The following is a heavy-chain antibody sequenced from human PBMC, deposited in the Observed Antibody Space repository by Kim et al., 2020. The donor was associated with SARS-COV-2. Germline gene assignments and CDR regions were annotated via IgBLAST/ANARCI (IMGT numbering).Heavy chain of an antibody. Sequence: ASVNVSCKASGYTFSNYGVTWVRQAPGQGLEWMGWISGYNGNTNYTRTLQGRVTLTTDTSTSTAYMELRSLRSDDTAVYYCARVGRISYYDLLTGFADYWGQGTLVSVSS. D-gene: IGHD3-9*01. CDR2: ISGYNGNT. CDR1: GYTFSNYG. J-gene: IGHJ4*02. V-gene: IGHV1-18*01. CDR3: ARVGRISYYDLLTGFADY.